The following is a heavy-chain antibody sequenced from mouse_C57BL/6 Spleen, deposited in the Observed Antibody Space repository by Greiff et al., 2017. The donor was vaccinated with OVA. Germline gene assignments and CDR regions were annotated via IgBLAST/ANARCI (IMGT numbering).Heavy chain of an antibody. V-gene: IGHV5-4*01. CDR1: GFTFSSYA. CDR2: ISDGGSYT. CDR3: ARERDYGNYEYYFDY. J-gene: IGHJ2*01. D-gene: IGHD2-1*01. Sequence: DVMLVESGGGLVKPGGSLKLSCAASGFTFSSYAMSWVRQTPEKRLEWVATISDGGSYTYYPDNVKGRFTISRDNAKNNLYLQMSHLKSEDTAMYYCARERDYGNYEYYFDYWGQGTTLTVSS.